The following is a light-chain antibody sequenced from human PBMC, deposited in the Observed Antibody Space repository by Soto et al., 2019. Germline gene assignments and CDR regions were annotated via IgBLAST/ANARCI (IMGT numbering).Light chain of an antibody. Sequence: QSVLTQPASVSGSPGQSVTISCTGASSDFGSYKFVSWYQHHPGKVPKVIIYETSKRPSGVSDRFSSSKSGNTASLTISGLQAEDEADYYCFSFTSTNTHVFGSGTKSPS. CDR1: SSDFGSYKF. CDR2: ETS. V-gene: IGLV2-23*01. J-gene: IGLJ1*01. CDR3: FSFTSTNTHV.